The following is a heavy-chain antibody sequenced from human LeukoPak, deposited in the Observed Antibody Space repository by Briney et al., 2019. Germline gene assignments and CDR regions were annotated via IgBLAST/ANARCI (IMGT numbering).Heavy chain of an antibody. V-gene: IGHV3-11*01. J-gene: IGHJ1*01. Sequence: GESLRLSCAASGFTFSDYYMSWIRQAPGKGLEWVSYISSSGSTIYYADSVKGRFTISRDNAKNSLYLQMNSLRAEDTAVYFCARHGFTGAFSEYLQHWGQGTLVTVSS. CDR3: ARHGFTGAFSEYLQH. D-gene: IGHD7-27*01. CDR1: GFTFSDYY. CDR2: ISSSGSTI.